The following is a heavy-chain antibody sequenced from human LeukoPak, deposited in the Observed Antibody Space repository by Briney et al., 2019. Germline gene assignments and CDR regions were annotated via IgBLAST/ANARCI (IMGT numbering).Heavy chain of an antibody. J-gene: IGHJ4*02. CDR2: IYYSGST. CDR1: GGSISSYY. D-gene: IGHD5-24*01. CDR3: ARESEMATIKGPHYYFDY. Sequence: SETLSLTCTVSGGSISSYYWSWIRQPPGKGLEWIGYIYYSGSTNYNPSLKSRVTISVDTSKNQFSLKLSSVTAADTAAYYCARESEMATIKGPHYYFDYWGQGTLVTVSS. V-gene: IGHV4-59*01.